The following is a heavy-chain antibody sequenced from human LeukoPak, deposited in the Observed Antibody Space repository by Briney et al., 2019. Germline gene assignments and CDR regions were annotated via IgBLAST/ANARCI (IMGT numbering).Heavy chain of an antibody. D-gene: IGHD3-10*01. CDR1: GGSISSSSYY. Sequence: SETLTLTCTVSGGSISSSSYYWGWIRQPPGKGLEWIGSIYYSGSTYYNPSLKSRVTISVDTSKNQFSLKLSSVTAADTAVYYCARDESLLSFLKWGQGNMVTVSS. J-gene: IGHJ4*02. CDR3: ARDESLLSFLK. CDR2: IYYSGST. V-gene: IGHV4-39*07.